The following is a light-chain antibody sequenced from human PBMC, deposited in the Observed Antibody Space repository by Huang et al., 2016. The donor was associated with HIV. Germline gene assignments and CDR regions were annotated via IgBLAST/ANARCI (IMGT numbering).Light chain of an antibody. CDR1: QTVNSN. V-gene: IGKV3-15*01. CDR3: QQYNNWLA. Sequence: EIVMTQSPATLSVSPGERATLACRASQTVNSNLAWYQHNPGQAPRLLIEGASTRATGVPAGFRGSGAGTKFTLTISSLQSEDFAVYYCQQYNNWLAFGQGTKVEIK. CDR2: GAS. J-gene: IGKJ1*01.